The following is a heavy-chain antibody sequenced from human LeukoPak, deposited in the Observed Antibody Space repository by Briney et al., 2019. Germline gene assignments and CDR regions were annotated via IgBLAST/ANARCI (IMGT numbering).Heavy chain of an antibody. Sequence: SGPTLVNPTQTLTLTCTFSGFSLSTRGVGVGWIRQPPGKALEWLALLYWNDDKRYSPSLKSRLTISKDTSKNQVVLTMTNMDPVDTATYYCARSYSDYDYFNNWFDPWGQGTLVTVSS. CDR1: GFSLSTRGVG. V-gene: IGHV2-5*01. D-gene: IGHD5-12*01. CDR3: ARSYSDYDYFNNWFDP. CDR2: LYWNDDK. J-gene: IGHJ5*02.